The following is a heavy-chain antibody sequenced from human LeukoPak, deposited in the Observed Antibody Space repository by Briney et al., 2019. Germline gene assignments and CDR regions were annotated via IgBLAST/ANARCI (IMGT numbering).Heavy chain of an antibody. CDR3: ARHTGYCSSTSCSPSGYYYYMDV. D-gene: IGHD2-2*03. CDR1: GYSFTNYW. J-gene: IGHJ6*03. V-gene: IGHV5-51*01. Sequence: GESLKISCKGSGYSFTNYWIGWVRQMPGKGLEWLGIIYPGDSDTRYSPSFQGQVTISADKSISTAYLQWSSLKASDTAMYYCARHTGYCSSTSCSPSGYYYYMDVWGKGTTVTFSS. CDR2: IYPGDSDT.